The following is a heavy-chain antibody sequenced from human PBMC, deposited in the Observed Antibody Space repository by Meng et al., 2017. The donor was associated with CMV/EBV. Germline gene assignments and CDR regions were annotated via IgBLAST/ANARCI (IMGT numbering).Heavy chain of an antibody. D-gene: IGHD5-12*01. CDR2: IIPIFGTA. CDR1: GGTFSSYA. V-gene: IGHV1-69*05. CDR3: VEGGESGYDWHFDY. J-gene: IGHJ4*02. Sequence: SVKVSCKASGGTFSSYAISWVRQAPGQGLEWMGGIIPIFGTANYAQKFQGRVTITTDESTSTAYMELSSLRSEDTAVYYCVEGGESGYDWHFDYWGQGTLVTVSS.